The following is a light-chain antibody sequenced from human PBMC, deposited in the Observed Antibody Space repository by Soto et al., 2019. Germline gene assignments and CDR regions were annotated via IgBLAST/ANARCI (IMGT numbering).Light chain of an antibody. CDR3: QQYDNLPFT. CDR1: QDISNF. J-gene: IGKJ3*01. CDR2: DAS. Sequence: DIQMTQSPSSLSASVGDRVTITCQASQDISNFLNWYQQKPGKGPKLLIYDASNLETGVPSRFSGSGSGTDFTFTISSLQPEDFATYYCQQYDNLPFTFGPGTKVNIK. V-gene: IGKV1-33*01.